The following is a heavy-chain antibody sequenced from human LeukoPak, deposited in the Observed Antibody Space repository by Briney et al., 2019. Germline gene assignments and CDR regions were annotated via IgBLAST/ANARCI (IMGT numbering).Heavy chain of an antibody. J-gene: IGHJ4*02. V-gene: IGHV3-23*01. CDR3: AKDRGSGWPYYFDY. Sequence: GGSLRLSCAASGFTFSSYAMSWVRQTPGKGLEWVPAISSSGGSTYYADSVKGRFTISRDISKNTLYLQMSSLRAEDTAVYYCAKDRGSGWPYYFDYWGQGTLVTVSS. CDR2: ISSSGGST. CDR1: GFTFSSYA. D-gene: IGHD6-19*01.